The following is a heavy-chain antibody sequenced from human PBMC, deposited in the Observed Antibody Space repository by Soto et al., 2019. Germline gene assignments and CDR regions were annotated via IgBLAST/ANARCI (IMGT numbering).Heavy chain of an antibody. CDR1: GFTFSDYY. D-gene: IGHD3-10*01. J-gene: IGHJ5*02. Sequence: LRLSCAASGFTFSDYYMSWIRQAPGKGLEWVSYISSSSSYTNYADSVKGRFTISRDNAKNSLYLQMNSLRAEDTAVYYCARFVGLGYYGSGSSNWFDPWGQGXLVTVSS. V-gene: IGHV3-11*06. CDR3: ARFVGLGYYGSGSSNWFDP. CDR2: ISSSSSYT.